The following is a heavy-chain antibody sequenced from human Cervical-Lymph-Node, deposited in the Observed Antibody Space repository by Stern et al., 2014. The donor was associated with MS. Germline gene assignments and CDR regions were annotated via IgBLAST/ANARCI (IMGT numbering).Heavy chain of an antibody. Sequence: EVQLVESGGGLVQPGGSLRLSCAASGFTFNTYWMHWVRQPPGQGLQWVSRINSDGGGTNDANFVKGRVTIARANAKKALYMQMDSLRADDTAVYFCASLYYHDGNDYYVRDIWGQGTLVTVSS. CDR2: INSDGGGT. J-gene: IGHJ4*02. CDR1: GFTFNTYW. V-gene: IGHV3-74*01. CDR3: ASLYYHDGNDYYVRDI. D-gene: IGHD3-22*01.